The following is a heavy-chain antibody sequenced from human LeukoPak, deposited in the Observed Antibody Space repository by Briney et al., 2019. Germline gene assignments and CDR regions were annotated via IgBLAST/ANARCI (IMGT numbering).Heavy chain of an antibody. CDR3: ARDRPYSSSWHDAFDI. D-gene: IGHD6-13*01. CDR2: IIPIFDTA. J-gene: IGHJ3*02. Sequence: SVKVSCKASGGTFSNYAITWVRQAPGQGLEWMGGIIPIFDTANYAQKFQGRVTITADKSTSTAYMELSSLRSEDTVVYYCARDRPYSSSWHDAFDIWGQGTMVTVSS. V-gene: IGHV1-69*06. CDR1: GGTFSNYA.